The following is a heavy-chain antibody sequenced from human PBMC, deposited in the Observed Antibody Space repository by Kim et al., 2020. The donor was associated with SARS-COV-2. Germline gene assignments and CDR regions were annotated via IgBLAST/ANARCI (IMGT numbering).Heavy chain of an antibody. CDR3: AKGMLRGVRPSFAYYYYGLGV. CDR1: GFTFSSYA. V-gene: IGHV3-23*01. D-gene: IGHD3-10*01. CDR2: ISGSGGTT. Sequence: GGSLRLSCAGSGFTFSSYAMSWVRQAPGEGLEWVSAISGSGGTTHYADSVKGRFTISRDNSKNTLYLQMNSLRADDTAVYYCAKGMLRGVRPSFAYYYYGLGVWGQGTTVTVSS. J-gene: IGHJ6*02.